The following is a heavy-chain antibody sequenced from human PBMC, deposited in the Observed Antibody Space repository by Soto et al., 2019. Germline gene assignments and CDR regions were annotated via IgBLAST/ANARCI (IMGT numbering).Heavy chain of an antibody. CDR1: GCTFSSYT. CDR2: IIPIRGLA. Sequence: QVQLVQSGAEVKKPGSSVKVSCKASGCTFSSYTISWVRQAPGQGLEWMGRIIPIRGLANYAQKFQGRVTITADKSTSTAYMELRSLRSEESAVYDWAHGRCEDRREGYRGWFDPWGQGTLFTFSS. D-gene: IGHD2-15*01. J-gene: IGHJ5*02. V-gene: IGHV1-69*02. CDR3: AHGRCEDRREGYRGWFDP.